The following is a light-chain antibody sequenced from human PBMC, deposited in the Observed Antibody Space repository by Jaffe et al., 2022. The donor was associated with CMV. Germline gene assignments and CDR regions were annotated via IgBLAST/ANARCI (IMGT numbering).Light chain of an antibody. CDR3: HMWDTSSDHWL. CDR1: KFGLQT. V-gene: IGLV3-21*01. Sequence: SYVLTQPPSVSVAPGMTARITCGGDKFGLQTVHWYRQRPGQAPILVIYYDSDRPSGIPERVSGSKSGNTATLIINRVEAGDEADYYCHMWDTSSDHWLFGGGTKLTVL. J-gene: IGLJ3*02. CDR2: YDS.